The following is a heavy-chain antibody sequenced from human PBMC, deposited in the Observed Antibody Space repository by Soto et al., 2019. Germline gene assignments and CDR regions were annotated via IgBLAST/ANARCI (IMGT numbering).Heavy chain of an antibody. J-gene: IGHJ4*01. CDR3: TTDSRTTLPEIRFDY. V-gene: IGHV3-15*07. CDR1: GFPFKNAW. Sequence: TGGSLRLSCAASGFPFKNAWINWVRQVPGKGLEWVGRVKSKADGGSGDYAAPVKGRFVVSRDDSKDIVYLQMNSLKIEDTGVYYCTTDSRTTLPEIRFDYWGHGTHVTVSS. CDR2: VKSKADGGSG. D-gene: IGHD1-26*01.